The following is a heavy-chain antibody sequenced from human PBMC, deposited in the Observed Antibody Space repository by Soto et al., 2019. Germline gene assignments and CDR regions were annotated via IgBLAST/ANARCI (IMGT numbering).Heavy chain of an antibody. D-gene: IGHD6-19*01. CDR2: ISGSGGST. CDR3: VRDGSGNLYLNWFDP. J-gene: IGHJ5*02. V-gene: IGHV3-23*01. Sequence: PGGSLRLSCAASGFTFSSYAMSWVRQAPGKGLEWVSAISGSGGSTYYADSVKGRFTISRDNSKNTLYLQMNSLRDEDTAVYYCVRDGSGNLYLNWFDPWGQGTLVTVSS. CDR1: GFTFSSYA.